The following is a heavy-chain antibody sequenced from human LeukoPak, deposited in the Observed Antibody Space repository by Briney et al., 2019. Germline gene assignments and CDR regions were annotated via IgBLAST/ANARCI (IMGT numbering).Heavy chain of an antibody. Sequence: ASVKVSCKASGYTFTGYYMHWVRQAPGQGLEWMGWINPNSGGTNYAQKFQGRVTMTRDTSISTACMELSRLRSDDTAVYYCARKNNDWSGYYFGYFDYWGQGTLVTVSS. CDR1: GYTFTGYY. D-gene: IGHD3-3*01. J-gene: IGHJ4*02. CDR2: INPNSGGT. CDR3: ARKNNDWSGYYFGYFDY. V-gene: IGHV1-2*02.